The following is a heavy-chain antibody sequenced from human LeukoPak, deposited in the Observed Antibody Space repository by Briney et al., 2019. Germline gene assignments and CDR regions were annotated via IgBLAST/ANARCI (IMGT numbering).Heavy chain of an antibody. D-gene: IGHD1-1*01. CDR1: GYRFSNYW. J-gene: IGHJ4*02. Sequence: GESLKISCKGSGYRFSNYWIGWVRQMSGEGLEWMGIIYPGVSDPRYSPSFRGQVTMSADKSIRTAYLQWSSLKASDTAMYYCASGEVSSGHAPLDYWGQGTLVTVSS. CDR2: IYPGVSDP. CDR3: ASGEVSSGHAPLDY. V-gene: IGHV5-51*01.